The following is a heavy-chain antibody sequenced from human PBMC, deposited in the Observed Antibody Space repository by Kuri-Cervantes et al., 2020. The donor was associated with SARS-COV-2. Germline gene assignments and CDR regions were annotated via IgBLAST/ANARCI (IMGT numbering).Heavy chain of an antibody. CDR2: IYHSGST. CDR1: GGSISSGGYS. Sequence: CAVSGGSISSGGYSWSWIRQPRGKGLEWIGYIYHSGSTYFNPSLKSRVTLSADRSKNQFSLKLTSVTAADTAVYYCARVDSSLTIDYWGQGTLVTVSS. CDR3: ARVDSSLTIDY. D-gene: IGHD6-13*01. V-gene: IGHV4-30-2*01. J-gene: IGHJ4*02.